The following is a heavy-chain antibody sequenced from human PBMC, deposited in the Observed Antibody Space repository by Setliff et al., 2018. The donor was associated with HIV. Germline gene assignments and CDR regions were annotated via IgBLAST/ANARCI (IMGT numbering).Heavy chain of an antibody. CDR3: VRGAPRPAYYYYYYMDV. CDR2: MHYRGTT. CDR1: GDSISGNSFF. Sequence: PSETLSLTCNVSGDSISGNSFFWGWIRQPPGKGLEWIGSMHYRGTTSYNPSLKSRVTIFVDPSKNQFSLKLSSVTATDTAVYYCVRGAPRPAYYYYYYMDVWGKGTTVTVSS. V-gene: IGHV4-39*01. J-gene: IGHJ6*03. D-gene: IGHD6-6*01.